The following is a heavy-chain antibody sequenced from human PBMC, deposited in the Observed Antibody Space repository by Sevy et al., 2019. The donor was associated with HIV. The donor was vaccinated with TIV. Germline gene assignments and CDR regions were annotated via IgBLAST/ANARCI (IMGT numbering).Heavy chain of an antibody. Sequence: GGSLRLSCAASGFTFSSYAMSWVRQAPGKGLEWVSAISGSGGSTYYADSVKGRFTISRDNSKNTLYLQMNSLRAEDTAVYYCVKDVIPYYYGSGFTFDYWGQGTLVTVSS. CDR2: ISGSGGST. CDR3: VKDVIPYYYGSGFTFDY. V-gene: IGHV3-23*01. CDR1: GFTFSSYA. J-gene: IGHJ4*02. D-gene: IGHD3-10*01.